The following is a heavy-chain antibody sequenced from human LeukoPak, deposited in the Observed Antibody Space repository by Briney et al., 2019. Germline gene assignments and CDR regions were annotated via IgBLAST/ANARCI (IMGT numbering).Heavy chain of an antibody. CDR3: ARLHLGDPWGSGSPTWFDP. Sequence: GGSLRLSCVGSGFMFSNYWMSWVRQAPGKGLEWVANINKDGSVAYSADSLKGRFTFSRDNAKSSLFLQMNSLRVEDSAVYYCARLHLGDPWGSGSPTWFDPWGQGTLVTVSS. D-gene: IGHD3-10*01. CDR2: INKDGSVA. CDR1: GFMFSNYW. J-gene: IGHJ5*02. V-gene: IGHV3-7*03.